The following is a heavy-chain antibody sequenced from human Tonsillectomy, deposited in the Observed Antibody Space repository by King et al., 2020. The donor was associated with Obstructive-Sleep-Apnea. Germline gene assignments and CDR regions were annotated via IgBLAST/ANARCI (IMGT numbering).Heavy chain of an antibody. Sequence: VQLVESGAEVKKPGASVSVSCKASGYTFTSYDINWVRQATGQGLEWMGWMNPNSGNIVYAQKFQGRVTMTRNTSITTAYMELSSLGSEDTAVYYCARVDYVSIALFYWGQGTLVTVSS. CDR3: ARVDYVSIALFY. D-gene: IGHD3-22*01. CDR1: GYTFTSYD. V-gene: IGHV1-8*01. J-gene: IGHJ4*02. CDR2: MNPNSGNI.